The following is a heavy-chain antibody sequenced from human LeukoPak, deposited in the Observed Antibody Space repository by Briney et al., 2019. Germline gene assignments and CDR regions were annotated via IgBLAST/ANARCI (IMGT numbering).Heavy chain of an antibody. Sequence: SETLSLTCTVSGGSISNYYWSWLRQPAGKGLEWIVRISTSGRTNYNPSLKSRVTMSVDTSKNQFSLKLSSVTAADTAVYYCARAGITRTLPFCDYWGQGTLVTVSS. CDR3: ARAGITRTLPFCDY. D-gene: IGHD3/OR15-3a*01. CDR2: ISTSGRT. CDR1: GGSISNYY. J-gene: IGHJ4*02. V-gene: IGHV4-4*07.